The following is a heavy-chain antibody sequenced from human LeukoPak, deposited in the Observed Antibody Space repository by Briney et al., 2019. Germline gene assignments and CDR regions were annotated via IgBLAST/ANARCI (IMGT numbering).Heavy chain of an antibody. CDR1: GGSISSYY. V-gene: IGHV4-59*01. CDR2: IYYSGST. CDR3: ARGHLGNFDP. J-gene: IGHJ5*02. Sequence: PSETLSLTCTVSGGSISSYYWSWIRQPPGKGLEWIGYIYYSGSTNYNPSLKSRVTISVDTSKNQFSLKLSSVTAADTAVYYCARGHLGNFDPWGQGTLVTVSS. D-gene: IGHD3-3*02.